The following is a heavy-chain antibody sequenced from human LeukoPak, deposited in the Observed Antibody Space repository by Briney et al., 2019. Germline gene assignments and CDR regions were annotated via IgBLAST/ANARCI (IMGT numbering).Heavy chain of an antibody. CDR3: ARFGSGRFQPYFDY. Sequence: PSETLSLTCTVSGGSISSYYWSWIRQPPGKGLEWIGYIYTSGSTNYNPSLKSRVTISVDTSKNQFSLKLSSVTAADTAVYYCARFGSGRFQPYFDYWGHGTLVTVSS. V-gene: IGHV4-4*09. J-gene: IGHJ4*01. CDR2: IYTSGST. D-gene: IGHD3-10*01. CDR1: GGSISSYY.